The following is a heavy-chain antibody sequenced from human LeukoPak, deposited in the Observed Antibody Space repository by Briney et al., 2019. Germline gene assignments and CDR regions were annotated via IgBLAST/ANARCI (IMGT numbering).Heavy chain of an antibody. J-gene: IGHJ4*02. CDR2: ISYDGSNK. CDR3: ARDPRARRFDY. V-gene: IGHV3-30-3*01. CDR1: GLTFSNFA. Sequence: GGSLRLSCAASGLTFSNFAMHWVRQAPGKGLEWVAVISYDGSNKYYADSVKGRFTISSDNSKNTLYLQMNSLRAEDTAVYYCARDPRARRFDYWGQGTLVTVSS.